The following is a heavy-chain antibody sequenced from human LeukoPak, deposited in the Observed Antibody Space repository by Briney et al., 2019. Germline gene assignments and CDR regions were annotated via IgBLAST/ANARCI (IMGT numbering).Heavy chain of an antibody. CDR2: IYYSGST. J-gene: IGHJ4*02. V-gene: IGHV4-59*08. CDR1: GGSISSYH. Sequence: SDPLPLPCTVSGGSISSYHWSWIRQPPGKGLEWIGYIYYSGSTNYNPSLKSRLTISVDTSKNQFSLKLSSVTAADTAVYYCARHEIQLRYFDYWGQGTLVTVSS. D-gene: IGHD5-18*01. CDR3: ARHEIQLRYFDY.